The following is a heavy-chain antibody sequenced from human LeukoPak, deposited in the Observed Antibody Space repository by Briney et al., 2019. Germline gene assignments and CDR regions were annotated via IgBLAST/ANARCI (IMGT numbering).Heavy chain of an antibody. V-gene: IGHV3-7*01. CDR2: IKQDGSEK. CDR1: RFTFSSYW. D-gene: IGHD3-22*01. CDR3: ARDRTPTNYYDSSGYFDY. Sequence: GGSLRLSCAASRFTFSSYWMSWVRQAPGKGLEWVANIKQDGSEKYYVDSVKGRFTISRDNAKNSLYLQMNSLRAEDTAVYYCARDRTPTNYYDSSGYFDYWGQGTLVTVSS. J-gene: IGHJ4*02.